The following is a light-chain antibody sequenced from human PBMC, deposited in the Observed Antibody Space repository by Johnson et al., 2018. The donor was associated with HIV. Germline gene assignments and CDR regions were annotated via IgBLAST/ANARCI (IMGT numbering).Light chain of an antibody. V-gene: IGLV1-51*01. CDR2: DNN. J-gene: IGLJ1*01. CDR1: SSNIGNNY. Sequence: QSVLTQSPSVSAAPGQKVTISCSGSSSNIGNNYVSWYQQLPGTAPKLLIYDNNKRPSGIPGRFSGSKSGTSATLGITGLQTGDEADYYCGTWDSSLSVLYVFGTGTKVTVL. CDR3: GTWDSSLSVLYV.